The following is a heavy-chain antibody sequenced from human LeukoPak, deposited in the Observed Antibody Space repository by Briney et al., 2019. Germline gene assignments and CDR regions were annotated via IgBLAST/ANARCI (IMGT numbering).Heavy chain of an antibody. CDR2: ISSSGDTI. D-gene: IGHD3-22*01. CDR1: GFIFSDYY. V-gene: IGHV3-11*04. Sequence: GGSLRLSCAASGFIFSDYYMSWIRQAPGKGLEWLSYISSSGDTIYYADSVKGRFTISRDNSKNTLYLQMNSLRAEDTAVYYCAKGDSSGYNRGLYWGQGTLVTVSS. J-gene: IGHJ4*02. CDR3: AKGDSSGYNRGLY.